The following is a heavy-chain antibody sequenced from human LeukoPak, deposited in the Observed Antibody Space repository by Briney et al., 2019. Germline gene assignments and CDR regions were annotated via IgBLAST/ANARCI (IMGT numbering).Heavy chain of an antibody. Sequence: GGSLRLSCATPGITFSSYWMSWVRQAPGKGLEWVANIKQDGSEKYYVDSVKGRFTISRDNAKNSLYLQMNSLRAEDTAVYYCARENIAARPHHFDYWGQGTLVTVSS. D-gene: IGHD6-6*01. J-gene: IGHJ4*02. CDR2: IKQDGSEK. CDR1: GITFSSYW. CDR3: ARENIAARPHHFDY. V-gene: IGHV3-7*01.